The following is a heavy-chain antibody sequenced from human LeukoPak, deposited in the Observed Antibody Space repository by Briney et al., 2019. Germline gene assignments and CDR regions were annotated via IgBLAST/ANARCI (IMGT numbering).Heavy chain of an antibody. CDR2: TSYDGSHI. V-gene: IGHV3-30*03. CDR3: ARAYSSSSRGSDY. D-gene: IGHD6-6*01. CDR1: GFTFSNYA. J-gene: IGHJ4*02. Sequence: GRSLRLSCAASGFTFSNYAMHWVRQAPGKGLEWVAVTSYDGSHIYYADSVKGRFTISRDTSKNTLYLQMNSLRAEDTALYYCARAYSSSSRGSDYWGQGTLVTVSS.